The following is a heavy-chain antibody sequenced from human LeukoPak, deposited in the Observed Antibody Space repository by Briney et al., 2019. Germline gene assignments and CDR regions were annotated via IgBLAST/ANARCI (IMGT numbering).Heavy chain of an antibody. D-gene: IGHD6-13*01. CDR2: IKQDGSEK. J-gene: IGHJ4*02. Sequence: GGSLRPSCAASGFTFSSYWMSWVRQAPGKGLEWVANIKQDGSEKYYVDSVKGRFTISRDNAKNSLYLRMNSLRAEDTAVYYCARAIGGSSWCFNYWGQGTLVTVSS. CDR1: GFTFSSYW. CDR3: ARAIGGSSWCFNY. V-gene: IGHV3-7*01.